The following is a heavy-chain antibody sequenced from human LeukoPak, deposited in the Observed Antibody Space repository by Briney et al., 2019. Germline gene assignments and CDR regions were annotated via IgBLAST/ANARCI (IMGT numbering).Heavy chain of an antibody. CDR1: GFTFSIYW. V-gene: IGHV3-7*01. CDR3: AKFSGYSYGGWFDQ. D-gene: IGHD5-18*01. Sequence: GGSLRLSCAASGFTFSIYWMTWVRQAPGKVLEWVANIKQDGTKKYYVDSVRGRFTISRDNANNSVYLQMNSLRAEDTAVYYCAKFSGYSYGGWFDQWGPGTLVTVSS. J-gene: IGHJ5*02. CDR2: IKQDGTKK.